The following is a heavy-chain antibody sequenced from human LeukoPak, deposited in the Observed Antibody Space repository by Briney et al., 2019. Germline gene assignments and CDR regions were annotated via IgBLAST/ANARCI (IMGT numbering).Heavy chain of an antibody. CDR2: IIPIFGTA. J-gene: IGHJ4*02. Sequence: SVKVSCKASGGTFSNYAISWVRQAPGQGLEWMGRIIPIFGTANYAQKFQGRVTITTDESTSTAYMELSSLRSEDTTVCYCARVTKDYYFDYWGQGTLVTVSS. CDR3: ARVTKDYYFDY. D-gene: IGHD3-3*01. V-gene: IGHV1-69*05. CDR1: GGTFSNYA.